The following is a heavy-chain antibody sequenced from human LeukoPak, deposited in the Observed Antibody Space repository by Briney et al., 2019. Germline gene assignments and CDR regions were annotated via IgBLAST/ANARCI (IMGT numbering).Heavy chain of an antibody. CDR2: INPSGGST. CDR1: GYTFTSYY. D-gene: IGHD2/OR15-2a*01. Sequence: ASVKVSCKASGYTFTSYYMHWVRQAPGQGLEWMGIINPSGGSTSYAQKFQGRVTMTRDMSTSTVYVELSSLRSEDTAVYYCAREVFLHAFDIWGQGTMVTVSS. V-gene: IGHV1-46*01. J-gene: IGHJ3*02. CDR3: AREVFLHAFDI.